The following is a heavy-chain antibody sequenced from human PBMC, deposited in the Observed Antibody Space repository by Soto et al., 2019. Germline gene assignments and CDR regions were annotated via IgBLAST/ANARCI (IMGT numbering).Heavy chain of an antibody. CDR1: VGTFSSYT. V-gene: IGHV1-69*02. J-gene: IGHJ6*02. CDR2: IIPILSIA. Sequence: QVQLVQSGAEVKKPGSSVKVSCKASVGTFSSYTISWVRQAPGQGLEWMGRIIPILSIANYAQKFQGRVTITADKSTSTAYMELSSLRSEDTAVYYCASMDVGATTDYYYGLDVWGQGTTVTVSS. D-gene: IGHD1-26*01. CDR3: ASMDVGATTDYYYGLDV.